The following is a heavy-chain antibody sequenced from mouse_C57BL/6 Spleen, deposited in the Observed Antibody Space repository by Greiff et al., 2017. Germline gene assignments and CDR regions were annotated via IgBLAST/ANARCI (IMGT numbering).Heavy chain of an antibody. CDR2: IYPGSGST. V-gene: IGHV1-55*01. D-gene: IGHD2-1*01. J-gene: IGHJ4*01. Sequence: QVQLQQPGAELVKPGASVKMSCKASGYTFTSYWITWVKQRPGQGLEWIGDIYPGSGSTNYNEKFKSKATPTVDTSSSAAYMQLSSLASEDSAVYYCARKEDGNSYAMDYWGQGTSVTVSS. CDR1: GYTFTSYW. CDR3: ARKEDGNSYAMDY.